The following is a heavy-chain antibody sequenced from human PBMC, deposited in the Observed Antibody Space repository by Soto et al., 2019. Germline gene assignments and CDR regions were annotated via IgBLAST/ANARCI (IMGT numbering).Heavy chain of an antibody. Sequence: QVQLVESGGGVVQPGTSLRLSCAASGFTFSGHAMHWVRQAPGKGLDWVAAISNDGTYRVYADSVKGRFTMSRDNSMNMVDLQMDSLRVEDTAGDKCGRDVAVGVTRGTIDYWVEGTQDTVS. J-gene: IGHJ4*02. CDR2: ISNDGTYR. CDR1: GFTFSGHA. V-gene: IGHV3-30-3*01. D-gene: IGHD1-26*01. CDR3: GRDVAVGVTRGTIDY.